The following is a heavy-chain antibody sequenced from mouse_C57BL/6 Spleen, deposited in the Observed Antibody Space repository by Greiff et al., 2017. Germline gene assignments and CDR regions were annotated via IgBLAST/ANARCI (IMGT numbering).Heavy chain of an antibody. CDR3: ASGGYYGSSPFAY. CDR2: IYPRDGST. J-gene: IGHJ3*01. Sequence: QVQLQQSGPELVKPGASVKLSCKASGYTFTSYDINWVKQRPGQGLGWIGWIYPRDGSTKYNEKFKGKATLTVDTSSSTAYMELHSLTSEDSAVYFCASGGYYGSSPFAYWGQGTLVTVSA. V-gene: IGHV1-85*01. D-gene: IGHD1-1*01. CDR1: GYTFTSYD.